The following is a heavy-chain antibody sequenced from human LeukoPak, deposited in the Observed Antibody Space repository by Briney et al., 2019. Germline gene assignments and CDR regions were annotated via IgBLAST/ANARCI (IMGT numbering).Heavy chain of an antibody. V-gene: IGHV3-7*02. CDR1: GFTFSDYW. CDR2: IKEDGNEK. CDR3: ATEYSTDKGHFDL. J-gene: IGHJ2*01. Sequence: PGGSLRLSCAASGFTFSDYWMSWVRQAPGTGLEWVANIKEDGNEKYYVDSVKGRFTISRDNAKNSLYLQMNSLRAEDTAVYYCATEYSTDKGHFDLWGRGTMVTVSS. D-gene: IGHD2-8*02.